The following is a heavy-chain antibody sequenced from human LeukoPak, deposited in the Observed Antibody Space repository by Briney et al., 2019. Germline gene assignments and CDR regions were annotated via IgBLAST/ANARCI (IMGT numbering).Heavy chain of an antibody. D-gene: IGHD3-10*01. CDR1: GYTFIDYY. J-gene: IGHJ4*02. CDR2: INPNSGGT. V-gene: IGHV1-2*02. Sequence: AASVKVSCKASGYTFIDYYIHWVRQAPGQGLEWMGWINPNSGGTNYGQKFQGRVTMTRDTSISTAYMELSRLISDETAVYYCARIRYYYGSGSYSLGYWGQGTLVTVFS. CDR3: ARIRYYYGSGSYSLGY.